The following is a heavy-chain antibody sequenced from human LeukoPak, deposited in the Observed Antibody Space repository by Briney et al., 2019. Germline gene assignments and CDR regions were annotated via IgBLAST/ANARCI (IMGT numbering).Heavy chain of an antibody. D-gene: IGHD6-13*01. Sequence: PGGSLRLSCIASGFPFSSYAMHWVRQAPGKGLEWVAFIRNDGSNKYYADSVKGRFTISRDNSKNTLYLQMNSLRAEDTAVYYCAKDIYSRRIAAAGVSEDWGQGTLVTVSS. CDR2: IRNDGSNK. CDR1: GFPFSSYA. V-gene: IGHV3-30*02. CDR3: AKDIYSRRIAAAGVSED. J-gene: IGHJ4*02.